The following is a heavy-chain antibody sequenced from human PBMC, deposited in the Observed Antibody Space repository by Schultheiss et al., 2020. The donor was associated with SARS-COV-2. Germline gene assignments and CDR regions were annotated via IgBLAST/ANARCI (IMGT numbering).Heavy chain of an antibody. D-gene: IGHD2-2*01. CDR2: IYYSGST. J-gene: IGHJ5*02. CDR1: GGSLTGYY. Sequence: SETLSLTCTVSGGSLTGYYWSWIRQPPGKGLEWIGSIYYSGSTYYNPSLKSRVTISVDTSKNQFSLKLSSVTAADTAVYYCAREDCSSPSSHNWFDPWGQGTLVTVSS. V-gene: IGHV4-59*12. CDR3: AREDCSSPSSHNWFDP.